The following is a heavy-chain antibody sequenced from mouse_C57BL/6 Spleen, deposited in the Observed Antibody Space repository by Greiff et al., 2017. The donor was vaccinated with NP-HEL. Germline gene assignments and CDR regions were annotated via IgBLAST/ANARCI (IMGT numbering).Heavy chain of an antibody. CDR2: IYPGDGDT. J-gene: IGHJ4*01. Sequence: VQLQQSGAELVKPGASVKISCKASGYAFSSYWMNWVKQRPGKGLEWIGQIYPGDGDTNYNGKFKGKATLTADKSSSTAYMQLSSLTSEDSAVYFCARGTTVACMDYWGKGTSVTVSS. V-gene: IGHV1-80*01. CDR3: ARGTTVACMDY. D-gene: IGHD1-1*01. CDR1: GYAFSSYW.